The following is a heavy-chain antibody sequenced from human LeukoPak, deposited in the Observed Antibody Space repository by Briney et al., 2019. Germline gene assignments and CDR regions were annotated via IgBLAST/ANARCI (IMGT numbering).Heavy chain of an antibody. CDR2: IIPIFGTA. CDR1: GGTLSSHA. D-gene: IGHD3-22*01. Sequence: SVTVSCTASGGTLSSHAISWVRQAPGQGLEWMGGIIPIFGTANYAQKFQGRVTITADESTSTAYMELSSLRSEDAAVYYCARPSSGYYHYYFDYWGQGTLVTVSS. V-gene: IGHV1-69*13. J-gene: IGHJ4*02. CDR3: ARPSSGYYHYYFDY.